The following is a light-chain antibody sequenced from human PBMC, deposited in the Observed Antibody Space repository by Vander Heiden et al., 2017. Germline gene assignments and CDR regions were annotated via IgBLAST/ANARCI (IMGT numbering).Light chain of an antibody. CDR1: QSVSIN. J-gene: IGKJ1*01. CDR2: FAS. Sequence: EIVMTQSPATLSVSPGERVTLSCRASQSVSINLAWYQQKPGQAPRLLIYFASTRATGIPARFSGSGSGTEFTLTISSLQSDDSAVYYCQQYNNWPRTFGHGTKVEIK. V-gene: IGKV3-15*01. CDR3: QQYNNWPRT.